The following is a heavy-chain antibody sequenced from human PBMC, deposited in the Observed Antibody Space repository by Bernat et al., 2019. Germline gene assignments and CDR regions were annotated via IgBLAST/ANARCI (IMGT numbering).Heavy chain of an antibody. CDR3: AREGSFDDFDY. CDR2: ISSSGSAI. CDR1: GFTFSSYE. D-gene: IGHD2-15*01. V-gene: IGHV3-48*03. Sequence: EVQLVESGGGLVQPVGSLRLSCAASGFTFSSYELNWVRQAPGKGLEWLSFISSSGSAIYYADSVKGRFTISRDNAKNSLYLQMNNLRAEDTAVYYCAREGSFDDFDYWGQGTLVTVSS. J-gene: IGHJ4*02.